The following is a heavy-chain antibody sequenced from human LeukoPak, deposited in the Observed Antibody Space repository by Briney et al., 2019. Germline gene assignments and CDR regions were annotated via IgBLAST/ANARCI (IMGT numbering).Heavy chain of an antibody. CDR3: VRDSGGSYGDY. CDR1: GYTFSDYG. CDR2: ISAYNGNT. D-gene: IGHD1-26*01. Sequence: GASVKVSCKASGYTFSDYGITWVRQAPGQGLEWMGWISAYNGNTKYAQKLQGRVTMTTDTSTSTAYMELRSLRSDDTAVYYCVRDSGGSYGDYWGQGTLVTVSS. J-gene: IGHJ4*02. V-gene: IGHV1-18*01.